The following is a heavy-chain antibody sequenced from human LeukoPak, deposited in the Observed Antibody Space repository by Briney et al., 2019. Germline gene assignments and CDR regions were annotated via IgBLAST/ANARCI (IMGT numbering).Heavy chain of an antibody. CDR1: GFTFSDYY. CDR2: ISSSVSTI. J-gene: IGHJ4*02. D-gene: IGHD6-19*01. CDR3: ATSIAVAGNGEFDY. Sequence: GGSLRLSCAASGFTFSDYYMSWIRQGPGKGLGWVSYISSSVSTIYYADSVKGRFTISRDNAKNSLYLQMNSLRAEDTAVYYCATSIAVAGNGEFDYWGQGTLVTVSS. V-gene: IGHV3-11*01.